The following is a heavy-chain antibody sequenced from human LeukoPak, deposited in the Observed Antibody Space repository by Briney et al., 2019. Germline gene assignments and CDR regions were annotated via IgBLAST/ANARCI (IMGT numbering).Heavy chain of an antibody. Sequence: SQTLSLTCTVSGGSISSGGYYWSWIRQHPEKGLEWIGYIYYSGSTYYNPSLKSRVTISVDTSKNQFSLNLSSVTAADAAVYYCARGDGYNFDYWGRGTLVTVSS. V-gene: IGHV4-31*03. J-gene: IGHJ4*02. CDR1: GGSISSGGYY. D-gene: IGHD5-24*01. CDR2: IYYSGST. CDR3: ARGDGYNFDY.